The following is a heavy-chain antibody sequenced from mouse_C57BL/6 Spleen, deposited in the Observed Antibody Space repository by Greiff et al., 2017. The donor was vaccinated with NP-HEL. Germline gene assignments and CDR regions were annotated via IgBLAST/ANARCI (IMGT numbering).Heavy chain of an antibody. CDR2: IWSGGST. J-gene: IGHJ1*03. Sequence: QVQLQQSGPGLVQPSQRLSITCTVSGFSLTSYGVHWVRQSPGKGLEWLGVIWSGGSTYYNAAFISRLSISKDKSKSQVFFKMNSLQADDTAIYYCARVPSNGSSYGWYFDVWGTGTTVTVSS. CDR3: ARVPSNGSSYGWYFDV. V-gene: IGHV2-2*01. D-gene: IGHD1-1*01. CDR1: GFSLTSYG.